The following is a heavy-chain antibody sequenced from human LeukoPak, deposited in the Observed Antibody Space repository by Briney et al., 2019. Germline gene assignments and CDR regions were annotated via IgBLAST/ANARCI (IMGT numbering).Heavy chain of an antibody. D-gene: IGHD5-18*01. Sequence: GGSLRLSCAPSGFIFSTYAMSWVRQAPGKGLEWVSTISGTGGTTYYADSVKGRFTISRDNSKSTLYLQMNSLRAEDTALYYCAKAPGGYSYSVGDNWGQGTLVTVSS. CDR2: ISGTGGTT. CDR1: GFIFSTYA. V-gene: IGHV3-23*01. J-gene: IGHJ4*02. CDR3: AKAPGGYSYSVGDN.